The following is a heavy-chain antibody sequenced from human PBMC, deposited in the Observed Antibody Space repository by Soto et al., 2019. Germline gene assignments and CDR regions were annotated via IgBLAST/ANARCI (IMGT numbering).Heavy chain of an antibody. D-gene: IGHD6-6*01. Sequence: QVQLVESGGGLVKPGGSLRLSCAASRFTFSDYYMSWIRQAPGKGLEWVAYISTRSSYTNYADSVRGQFTISRDNAKNSVYLQMNSLRAEDTAVYFCATDQGYSSSSTYGMDVWGQGTTVTVSS. CDR2: ISTRSSYT. J-gene: IGHJ6*02. V-gene: IGHV3-11*06. CDR1: RFTFSDYY. CDR3: ATDQGYSSSSTYGMDV.